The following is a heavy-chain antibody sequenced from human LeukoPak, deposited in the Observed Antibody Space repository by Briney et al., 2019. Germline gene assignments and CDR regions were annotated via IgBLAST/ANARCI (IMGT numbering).Heavy chain of an antibody. CDR1: GGTFSSYA. CDR2: IIPIFGTA. D-gene: IGHD2-2*01. CDR3: ARALGVVVPAAYYYYGMDV. J-gene: IGHJ6*02. V-gene: IGHV1-69*13. Sequence: GASGNVSCKASGGTFSSYAISWVRQAPGQGLEWMGGIIPIFGTANYAQKFQGRVTITGDESTSTAYMELSSLRSEDTAVYYCARALGVVVPAAYYYYGMDVWGQGTTVTVSS.